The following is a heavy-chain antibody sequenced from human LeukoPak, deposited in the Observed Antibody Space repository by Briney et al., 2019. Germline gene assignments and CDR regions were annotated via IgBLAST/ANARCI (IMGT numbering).Heavy chain of an antibody. Sequence: ASVKVSCKASGYTFTSYYMHWVRQAPGQGLEWMGIINPSGGSTSYAQKFQGRVTMTRDTSTSTVYMELSSLRSEDTAVYYCARVDSSWTSMPYYFDYWGQGTLVTVSS. CDR3: ARVDSSWTSMPYYFDY. D-gene: IGHD6-13*01. CDR1: GYTFTSYY. V-gene: IGHV1-46*01. J-gene: IGHJ4*02. CDR2: INPSGGST.